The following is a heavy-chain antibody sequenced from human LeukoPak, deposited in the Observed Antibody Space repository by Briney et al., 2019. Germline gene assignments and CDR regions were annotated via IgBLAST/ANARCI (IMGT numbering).Heavy chain of an antibody. V-gene: IGHV1-2*06. CDR3: ATLYYYDSSGYPFDY. CDR1: GYTFTGYY. CDR2: INPNSGGT. J-gene: IGHJ4*02. D-gene: IGHD3-22*01. Sequence: ASVKVSCKASGYTFTGYYMHWVRQAPGQGLEWMVRINPNSGGTNYAQKFQGRVTMTRDTSISTAYMELSRLRSDDTAVYYCATLYYYDSSGYPFDYWGQGTLVTVSS.